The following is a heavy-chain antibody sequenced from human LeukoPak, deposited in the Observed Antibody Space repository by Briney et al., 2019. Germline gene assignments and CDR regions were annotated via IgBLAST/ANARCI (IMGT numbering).Heavy chain of an antibody. CDR1: GFTFSDHY. J-gene: IGHJ4*02. CDR2: ISGSGGST. D-gene: IGHD2-15*01. Sequence: GGSLRLSCAASGFTFSDHYMDWVRQAPGKGLEWVSAISGSGGSTYYADSVKGRFTISRDNSKNTLYLQMNSLRAEDTAVYYCARKYCSGGSCYSSAYYFDYWGQGTLVTVSS. CDR3: ARKYCSGGSCYSSAYYFDY. V-gene: IGHV3-23*01.